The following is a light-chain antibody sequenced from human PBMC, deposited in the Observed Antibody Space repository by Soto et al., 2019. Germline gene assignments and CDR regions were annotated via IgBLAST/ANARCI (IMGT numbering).Light chain of an antibody. Sequence: DIQMTQSPSSLSASVGDRVTITCRASQSISSYLNWYQQKPGKAPKLLIYAASSLQSGVPSRFSGGEYGKDFTLTVRSLQPEDFATYCCQQGYSTPLTCGGGTKVEIK. CDR2: AAS. CDR3: QQGYSTPLT. V-gene: IGKV1-39*01. J-gene: IGKJ4*01. CDR1: QSISSY.